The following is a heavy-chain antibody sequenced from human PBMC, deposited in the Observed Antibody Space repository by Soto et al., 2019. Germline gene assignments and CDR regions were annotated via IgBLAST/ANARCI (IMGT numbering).Heavy chain of an antibody. CDR1: GFTFSSYW. V-gene: IGHV3-7*01. D-gene: IGHD6-19*01. CDR3: ARDRVAVAASNAFDI. J-gene: IGHJ3*02. CDR2: IKQDGSEK. Sequence: EVQLVESGGGLVQPGGSLRLYCAASGFTFSSYWMSWVRQAPGKGLEWVANIKQDGSEKYYVDSVKGRFTISRDNAKNSLYLQMNSLRAEDTAVYYCARDRVAVAASNAFDILGQGTMVTVSS.